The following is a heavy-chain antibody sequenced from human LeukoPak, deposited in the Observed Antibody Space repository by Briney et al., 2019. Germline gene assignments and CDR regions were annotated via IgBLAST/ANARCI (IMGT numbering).Heavy chain of an antibody. D-gene: IGHD3-3*01. J-gene: IGHJ4*02. CDR3: AKVGILEWQLDY. CDR1: GFTFSSHA. CDR2: ISGSGGGT. Sequence: GGSLRLSCTASGFTFSSHAMSWVGQAPGKGLEGVSTISGSGGGTYYADSVKGRFTISRDNSKNTLHLQMNSLRAEDTAIYYCAKVGILEWQLDYWGQGTLVTVSS. V-gene: IGHV3-23*01.